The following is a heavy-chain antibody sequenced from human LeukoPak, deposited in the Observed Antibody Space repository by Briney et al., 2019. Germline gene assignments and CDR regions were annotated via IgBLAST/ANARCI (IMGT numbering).Heavy chain of an antibody. CDR3: VRDRPHNWFDP. Sequence: MHWVRXAPGXGLVWVSRIDNYGSDTTYADSVRGRFTISRDNAKKTLYLQMNSLRVEDTAVYYCVRDRPHNWFDPWGQGTLVTVSS. J-gene: IGHJ5*02. D-gene: IGHD6-6*01. CDR2: IDNYGSDT. V-gene: IGHV3-74*01.